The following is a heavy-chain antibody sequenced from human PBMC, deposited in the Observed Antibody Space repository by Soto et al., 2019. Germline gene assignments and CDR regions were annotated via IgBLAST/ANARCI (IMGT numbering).Heavy chain of an antibody. CDR3: AREQPPALYFGMDV. CDR2: IYSNGNT. D-gene: IGHD2-15*01. V-gene: IGHV3-66*01. J-gene: IGHJ6*02. CDR1: GLTVSSNY. Sequence: EVQLVEPGGGLVQPGGSLRLSCAASGLTVSSNYMSWVRQAPGKGLEWVSVIYSNGNTYYADSVKGRFTISRDNSKNTVYLQMNSLRAEDTAVYYCAREQPPALYFGMDVWGQGTTVTVSS.